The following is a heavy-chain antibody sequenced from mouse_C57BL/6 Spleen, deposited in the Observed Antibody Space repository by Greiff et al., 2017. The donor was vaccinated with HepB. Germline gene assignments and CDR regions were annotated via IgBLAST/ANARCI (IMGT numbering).Heavy chain of an antibody. J-gene: IGHJ1*03. CDR3: ARRGGYDYGGRDWYFDF. D-gene: IGHD2-4*01. CDR1: GYTFTSYG. V-gene: IGHV1-81*01. Sequence: QVQLQQSGAELARPGASVKLSCKASGYTFTSYGISWVKQRTGQGLEWIGEIYPRSGNTYYNEKFKGKATLTADKSSSTAYMELRSLTSEDSAVYFCARRGGYDYGGRDWYFDFWGTGTTVPVSS. CDR2: IYPRSGNT.